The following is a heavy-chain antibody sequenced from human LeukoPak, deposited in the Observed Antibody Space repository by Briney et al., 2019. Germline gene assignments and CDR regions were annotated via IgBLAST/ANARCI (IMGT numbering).Heavy chain of an antibody. V-gene: IGHV4-38-2*02. CDR3: ARGAPPQN. CDR2: IYHSGST. J-gene: IGHJ4*02. CDR1: GYSISSGYY. Sequence: TETLSLTCTVSGYSISSGYYWGWIRQPPGKGLEWIGSIYHSGSTYYNPSLKSRVTISVDTSKNQFSLKLSSVTAADTAVYYCARGAPPQNWGQGALVTVSS.